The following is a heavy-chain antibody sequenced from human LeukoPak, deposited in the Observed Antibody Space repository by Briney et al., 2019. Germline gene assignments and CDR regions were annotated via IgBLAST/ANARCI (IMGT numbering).Heavy chain of an antibody. CDR2: ITGSGDRT. CDR1: GVTFSSHG. J-gene: IGHJ4*02. D-gene: IGHD6-13*01. V-gene: IGHV3-23*01. Sequence: GGSLRLSCGVSGVTFSSHGMNWVRQAPGKGLEWVSAITGSGDRTYYTDSVKGRFTISRDNSKNTLYLQMNSLRAEDTAVYYCAKLAAAGGGYWGQGTLVTVSS. CDR3: AKLAAAGGGY.